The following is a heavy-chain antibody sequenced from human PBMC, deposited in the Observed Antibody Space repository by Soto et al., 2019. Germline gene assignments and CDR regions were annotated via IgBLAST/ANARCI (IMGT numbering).Heavy chain of an antibody. Sequence: GGSLRLSCATSGFTFSDHYMDWVRQAPGKGLEWVGRTRNKAKKYTTEYAASVKGRFTISRDDSKNSLYLQMNSLKTEDTAVYYCIGGSGTYYPFDYWGQGTLVTVSS. CDR2: TRNKAKKYTT. J-gene: IGHJ4*02. D-gene: IGHD1-26*01. CDR3: IGGSGTYYPFDY. CDR1: GFTFSDHY. V-gene: IGHV3-72*01.